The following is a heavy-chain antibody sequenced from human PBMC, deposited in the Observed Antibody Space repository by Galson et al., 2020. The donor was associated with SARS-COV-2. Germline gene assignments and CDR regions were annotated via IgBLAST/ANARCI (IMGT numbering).Heavy chain of an antibody. J-gene: IGHJ4*02. CDR3: ATDPAYDFWGGPGGY. V-gene: IGHV1-24*01. Sequence: ASVTVSCKVSGYTLTELSMHWVRQPPAKGLAWMGGFDPEDGETIYEQKFQGRVTMTEDTSTDTAYMELSSLRSEDTAVYYCATDPAYDFWGGPGGYWGQGTLVTVSP. CDR2: FDPEDGET. CDR1: GYTLTELS. D-gene: IGHD3-3*01.